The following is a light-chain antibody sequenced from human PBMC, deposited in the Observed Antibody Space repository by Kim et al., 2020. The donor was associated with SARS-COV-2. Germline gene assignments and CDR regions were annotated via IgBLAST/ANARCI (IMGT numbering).Light chain of an antibody. V-gene: IGKV3-20*01. Sequence: LSPGERATLSCRDSQSVSSSYLAWYQQKPGQAPRLLIYGASSRATGIPDRFSGSGSGTDFTLTISRLEPEDFAVYYCQQYGSSPVFGGGTKVDIK. CDR3: QQYGSSPV. CDR2: GAS. CDR1: QSVSSSY. J-gene: IGKJ4*01.